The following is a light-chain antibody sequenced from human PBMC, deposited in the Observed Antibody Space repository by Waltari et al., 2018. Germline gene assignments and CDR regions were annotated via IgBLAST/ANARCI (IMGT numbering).Light chain of an antibody. CDR2: EDT. J-gene: IGLJ1*01. CDR1: ELPRKY. Sequence: SYELTQTPSVSVSPGQTARITCSGHELPRKYAYWFQQKSGQAPRLVIYEDTKRPSGFPERFSGYSSGTVATLTITGAQVDDEADCYCYSSDSTGLRVFGGGTTVVVL. CDR3: YSSDSTGLRV. V-gene: IGLV3-10*01.